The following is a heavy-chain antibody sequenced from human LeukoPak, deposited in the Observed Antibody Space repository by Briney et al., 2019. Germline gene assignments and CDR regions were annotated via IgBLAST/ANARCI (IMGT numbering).Heavy chain of an antibody. CDR2: IYTSGST. V-gene: IGHV4-4*07. J-gene: IGHJ1*01. D-gene: IGHD3-22*01. CDR1: GGSISSYY. CDR3: ARGPTVGHYSDSSGYIAYFQH. Sequence: KPSETLSLTCTVSGGSISSYYWSCIRQPAGKGLEWIGRIYTSGSTNYNPSLKSRVTMSLDTSKNQFSLKLSSVTAADTAVYYCARGPTVGHYSDSSGYIAYFQHWGQGTLVTVSS.